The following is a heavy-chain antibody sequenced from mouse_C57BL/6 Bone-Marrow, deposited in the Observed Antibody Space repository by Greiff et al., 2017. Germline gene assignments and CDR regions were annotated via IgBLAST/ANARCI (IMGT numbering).Heavy chain of an antibody. V-gene: IGHV1-50*01. Sequence: QVQLQQPGAELVKPGASVKLSCKASGYTFTSYWMQWVKQRPGQGLEWIGEIDPSDSYTNYNQKFKGKAKLTVDTSSSTAYMQLSSLTSEDSAVYYCARIYYFDYWGQGTTLTVSS. CDR3: ARIYYFDY. CDR2: IDPSDSYT. CDR1: GYTFTSYW. J-gene: IGHJ2*01.